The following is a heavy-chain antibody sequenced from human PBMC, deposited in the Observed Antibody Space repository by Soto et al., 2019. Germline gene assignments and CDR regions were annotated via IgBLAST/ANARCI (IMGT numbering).Heavy chain of an antibody. CDR3: ACTKYDSSGYYNWYLGL. Sequence: SEKVSCKASEDTFSNYAISWVRQAPGQGLEWMGGIIPIFGTANYAQNFQGRVTITAVTSANTVYLELGSLRSEDTAVYYCACTKYDSSGYYNWYLGLWGRGTLVTVSS. V-gene: IGHV1-69*06. CDR1: EDTFSNYA. J-gene: IGHJ2*01. CDR2: IIPIFGTA. D-gene: IGHD3-22*01.